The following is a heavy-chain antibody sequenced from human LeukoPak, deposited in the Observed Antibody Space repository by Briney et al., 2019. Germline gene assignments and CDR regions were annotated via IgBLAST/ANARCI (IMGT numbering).Heavy chain of an antibody. Sequence: PGGSLRLSCAASGFTFSSYWMSWVRQAPGKGLEWVANIKQDGSEKYYVDSVRGRFTISRDNAKNSLYLQMNSLRAEDTAVYYCARDYYDSSGYETSAFDIWGQGTMVTVSS. CDR1: GFTFSSYW. J-gene: IGHJ3*02. D-gene: IGHD3-22*01. V-gene: IGHV3-7*01. CDR3: ARDYYDSSGYETSAFDI. CDR2: IKQDGSEK.